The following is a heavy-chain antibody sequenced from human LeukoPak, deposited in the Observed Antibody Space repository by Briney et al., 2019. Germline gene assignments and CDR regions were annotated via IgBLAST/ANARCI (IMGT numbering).Heavy chain of an antibody. CDR1: GFTFSTYA. CDR2: ITGSGDGT. J-gene: IGHJ3*02. D-gene: IGHD3-22*01. V-gene: IGHV3-23*01. Sequence: GSLRLSCAASGFTFSTYAMTWVRQAPGKGLEWVSSITGSGDGTSAADSVTGRFSISRDNSKSTLYLQMNSLRAEDTAVYYCARVGDSSGYTTRAFDIWGQGTMVTVSS. CDR3: ARVGDSSGYTTRAFDI.